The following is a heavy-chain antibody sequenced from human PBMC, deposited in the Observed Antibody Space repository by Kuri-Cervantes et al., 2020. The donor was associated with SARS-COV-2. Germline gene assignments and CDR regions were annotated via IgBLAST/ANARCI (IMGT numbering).Heavy chain of an antibody. J-gene: IGHJ5*02. V-gene: IGHV4-39*01. Sequence: SETLSLTCTISGDSISRSSYFWGWVRQPPGKGLEWLGSISYTGSAYYNPSLESRVTISVDASKTQFSLKLNSVTAADTAVYYCARGGDYSYWFDPWGQGTLVTVSS. CDR1: GDSISRSSYF. D-gene: IGHD4-17*01. CDR2: ISYTGSA. CDR3: ARGGDYSYWFDP.